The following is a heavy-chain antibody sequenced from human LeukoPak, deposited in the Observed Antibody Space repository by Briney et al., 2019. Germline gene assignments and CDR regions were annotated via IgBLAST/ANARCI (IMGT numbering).Heavy chain of an antibody. V-gene: IGHV3-23*01. CDR2: ISGSGGST. CDR3: AKDGSYYDSSGYGNYFDY. J-gene: IGHJ4*02. Sequence: AGGSLRLSCAASGFTFSSYAMSWVRQAPGKGLEWVSAISGSGGSTYYADSVKGRFTISRDNSKNTLYLQMNSLRAEDTAVYYCAKDGSYYDSSGYGNYFDYWGQGTLVTVSS. D-gene: IGHD3-22*01. CDR1: GFTFSSYA.